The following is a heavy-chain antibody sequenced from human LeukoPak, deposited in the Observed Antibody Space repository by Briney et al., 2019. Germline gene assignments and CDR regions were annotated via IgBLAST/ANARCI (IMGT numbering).Heavy chain of an antibody. J-gene: IGHJ4*02. CDR2: INHSGST. CDR1: GGSFSGYY. V-gene: IGHV4-34*01. CDR3: ARTENCSSTSCHLGY. D-gene: IGHD2-2*01. Sequence: KPSETLSLTCAVYGGSFSGYYWSWIRQPPVKVLEWIGEINHSGSTNYNPSLKSRVTISVDTSKNQFSLKLSSVTAADTAVYYCARTENCSSTSCHLGYWGQGTLVTVSS.